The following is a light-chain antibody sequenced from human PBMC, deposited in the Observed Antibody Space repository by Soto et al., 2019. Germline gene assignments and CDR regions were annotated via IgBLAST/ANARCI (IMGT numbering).Light chain of an antibody. J-gene: IGKJ4*01. Sequence: EVVMTQSPANLSLSPGAGGTLSCLASQPVSDKLAWYQQKPGQSPRLLIYGASSRATGIPDRFSGSGSGTDFTLTISRLEPEDFAVYYCQPYGSSTLTVGGGTKVDIK. CDR1: QPVSDK. CDR3: QPYGSSTLT. CDR2: GAS. V-gene: IGKV3-20*01.